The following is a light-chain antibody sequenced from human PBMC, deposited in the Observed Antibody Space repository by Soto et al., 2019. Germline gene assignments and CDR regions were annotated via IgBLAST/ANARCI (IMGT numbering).Light chain of an antibody. CDR1: QNILYSSNNKNY. V-gene: IGKV4-1*01. CDR2: WAS. CDR3: QQYGSSPYT. Sequence: DIVMTQSPDSLAVSLGERATINCKSSQNILYSSNNKNYLAWYQQKSGQPPKLLIYWASTRESGVPDRFSGSGSETDFTLTISSLQAEDAAVYYCQQYGSSPYTFGLGTKLEIK. J-gene: IGKJ2*01.